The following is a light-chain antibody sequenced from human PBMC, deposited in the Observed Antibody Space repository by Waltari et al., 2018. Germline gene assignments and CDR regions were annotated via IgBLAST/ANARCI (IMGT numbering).Light chain of an antibody. Sequence: SSELTQDPAVSVALGQTVRITCQGDSLRIYYASWYQQKPGQAPVLVMYAKNRRPSGIPDRFSGSRSGNTASLTITGAQAEDEADYYCNSRDTSGNHWVFGGGTKVTVL. CDR3: NSRDTSGNHWV. CDR1: SLRIYY. J-gene: IGLJ3*02. CDR2: AKN. V-gene: IGLV3-19*01.